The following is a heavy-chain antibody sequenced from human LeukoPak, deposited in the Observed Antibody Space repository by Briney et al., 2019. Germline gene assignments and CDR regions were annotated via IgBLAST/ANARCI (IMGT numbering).Heavy chain of an antibody. D-gene: IGHD6-13*01. CDR3: ARRPVGGGSSSWYYYYYYMDV. CDR2: IYYSGTT. J-gene: IGHJ6*03. V-gene: IGHV4-39*01. CDR1: GGSISTSNHY. Sequence: SETLSLTCTVSGGSISTSNHYWGWIRQPPGKGLEWIGSIYYSGTTYYNPSLKSRVTISVDTSKNQFSLKLSSVTAADTAVYYCARRPVGGGSSSWYYYYYYMDVWGKGTTVTISS.